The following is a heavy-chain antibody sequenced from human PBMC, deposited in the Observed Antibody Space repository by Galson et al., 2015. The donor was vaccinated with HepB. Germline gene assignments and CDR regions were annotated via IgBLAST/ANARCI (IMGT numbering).Heavy chain of an antibody. Sequence: SLRLSCAASGFTFSSYWMSWVRQAPGKGLEWVANIKQDGSEKYYVDSVKGRFTISRDNAKNSLYLQMNSLRAEDTAVYYCARSKGGIAARPVDYWGQGTLVTVSS. D-gene: IGHD6-6*01. CDR3: ARSKGGIAARPVDY. CDR1: GFTFSSYW. J-gene: IGHJ4*02. CDR2: IKQDGSEK. V-gene: IGHV3-7*03.